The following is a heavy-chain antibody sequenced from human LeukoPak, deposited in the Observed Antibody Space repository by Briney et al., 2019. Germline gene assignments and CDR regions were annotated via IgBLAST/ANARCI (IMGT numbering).Heavy chain of an antibody. CDR1: RGSIGSYY. Sequence: PSETLSLTCTVSRGSIGSYYWSWIRQPPGKGLEWFGYIYYSGSTDYNPSLKSRVTISVDTSKNQFSLKLSSMTAADTAVYYCAGAAAVAGTSHTFDIWGPGTVVTVSS. CDR2: IYYSGST. V-gene: IGHV4-59*01. CDR3: AGAAAVAGTSHTFDI. J-gene: IGHJ3*02. D-gene: IGHD6-19*01.